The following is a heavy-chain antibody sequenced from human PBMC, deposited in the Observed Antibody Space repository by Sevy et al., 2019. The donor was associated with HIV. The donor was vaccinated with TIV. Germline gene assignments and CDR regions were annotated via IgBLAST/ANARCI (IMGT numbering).Heavy chain of an antibody. CDR1: GFTFSTSP. CDR2: VSPDGMGK. J-gene: IGHJ5*02. CDR3: AKERGSSGRAGCLDP. V-gene: IGHV3-30*04. D-gene: IGHD3-22*01. Sequence: GGFLRLSCAASGFTFSTSPMHWVRQAPGKGLEWMAVVSPDGMGKTYADSVEGRFTISRDNAEGRLYLQMNSLRVEDPAVYYCAKERGSSGRAGCLDPWGQGTLVTVSS.